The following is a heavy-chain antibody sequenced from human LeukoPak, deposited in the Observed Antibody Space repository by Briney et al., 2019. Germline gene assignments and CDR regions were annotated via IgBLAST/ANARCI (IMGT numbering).Heavy chain of an antibody. J-gene: IGHJ4*02. V-gene: IGHV1-18*01. CDR1: GYTFTSYG. CDR3: ARAPWYVWGSYRLYYFDY. CDR2: ISAYNGNT. Sequence: GASVKVSCKASGYTFTSYGISRVRQAPGQGLEWMGWISAYNGNTNYAQKLQGRVTMTTDTSTSTAYMELRSLRSDDTAVYYCARAPWYVWGSYRLYYFDYWGQGTLVTVSS. D-gene: IGHD3-16*02.